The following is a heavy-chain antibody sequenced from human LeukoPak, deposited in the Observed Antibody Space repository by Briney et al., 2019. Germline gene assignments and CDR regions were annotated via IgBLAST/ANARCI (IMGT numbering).Heavy chain of an antibody. Sequence: GGSLRLSCAASGFSVINNYTSWVRQAPGKGLEWVANIKQDGSEKYYVDSVKGRFTISRDNAKNSLYLQMNSLRAEDTAVYYCARVGPINWFDPWGQGTLVTVSS. CDR2: IKQDGSEK. CDR3: ARVGPINWFDP. J-gene: IGHJ5*02. V-gene: IGHV3-7*01. CDR1: GFSVINNY.